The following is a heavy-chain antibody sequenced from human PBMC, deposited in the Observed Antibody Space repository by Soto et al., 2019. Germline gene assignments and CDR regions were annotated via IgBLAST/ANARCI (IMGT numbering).Heavy chain of an antibody. V-gene: IGHV4-59*01. Sequence: PSETLSLTCTVSGGSFSSYYWSWIRQPPGKGLEWIGYIYYSGSTNYNPSLKSRVTISVDTSKNQFSLKLSSVTAADTAVYYCARHTDDILTGNEALDIWGQGTVVTVSS. CDR1: GGSFSSYY. CDR2: IYYSGST. D-gene: IGHD3-9*01. J-gene: IGHJ3*02. CDR3: ARHTDDILTGNEALDI.